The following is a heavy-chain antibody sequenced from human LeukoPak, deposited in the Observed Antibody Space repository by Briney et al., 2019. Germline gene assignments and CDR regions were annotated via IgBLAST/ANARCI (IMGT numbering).Heavy chain of an antibody. Sequence: PGGSLRLSCAASGFTFSSYAMSWVRQAPGKGLEWVSAISGSGGSTYYADSVKGRFTISRDNSKNTLYLQMNSLRAEDTAVYYCAKDRRQLMVRGVIEIDPWGQGTLVTVSS. J-gene: IGHJ5*02. V-gene: IGHV3-23*01. CDR3: AKDRRQLMVRGVIEIDP. CDR2: ISGSGGST. D-gene: IGHD3-10*01. CDR1: GFTFSSYA.